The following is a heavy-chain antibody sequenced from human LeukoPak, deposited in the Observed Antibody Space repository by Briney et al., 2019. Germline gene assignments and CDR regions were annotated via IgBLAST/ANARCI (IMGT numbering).Heavy chain of an antibody. D-gene: IGHD3-9*01. CDR3: ARGEILTGYYNWFDP. J-gene: IGHJ5*02. CDR2: IYYTWST. V-gene: IGHV4-59*01. CDR1: GGSISSYY. Sequence: SETLSLTCSVSGGSISSYYWSWIRQPPGKRLEWIGYIYYTWSTKYNPSLKSRVTISLDTSKNQFSLKLSSVTAADTAEYYCARGEILTGYYNWFDPWGQGTLVTVSS.